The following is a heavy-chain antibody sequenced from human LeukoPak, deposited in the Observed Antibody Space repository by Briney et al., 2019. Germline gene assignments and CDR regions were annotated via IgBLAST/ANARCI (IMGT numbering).Heavy chain of an antibody. CDR1: GFTFSIYS. V-gene: IGHV3-21*01. D-gene: IGHD1-26*01. Sequence: PGGSLRLSCAASGFTFSIYSMNWVRQAPGKGLEWVSSISSSSSYIYYVDSVKGRFTISRDNAKNSLYLQMNSLRAEDTAVYYCARAGVMGATQADYWGQGTLVTVSS. J-gene: IGHJ4*02. CDR3: ARAGVMGATQADY. CDR2: ISSSSSYI.